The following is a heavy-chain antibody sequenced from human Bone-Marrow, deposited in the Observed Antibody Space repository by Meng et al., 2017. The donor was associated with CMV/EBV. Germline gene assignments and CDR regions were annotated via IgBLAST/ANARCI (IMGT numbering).Heavy chain of an antibody. V-gene: IGHV3-49*04. D-gene: IGHD3/OR15-3a*01. CDR2: IRSRAYGGTQ. Sequence: GESLKISCAASGFNFDEYAMNWVRQAPGKGLEWMGFIRSRAYGGTQEYAASVKGRFTISRDDSKSIVYLQINSLRVEDTAVYYCIFGTEGWGQGTMVTVSS. CDR1: GFNFDEYA. J-gene: IGHJ3*01. CDR3: IFGTEG.